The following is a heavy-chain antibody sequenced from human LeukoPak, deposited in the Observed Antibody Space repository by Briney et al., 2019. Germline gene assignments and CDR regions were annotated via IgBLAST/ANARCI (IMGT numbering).Heavy chain of an antibody. D-gene: IGHD6-19*01. Sequence: RASVKVSCKASGYTLTSYYMHWVRQAPRQGLELMGIIKPSGGSTSYAQKFQGRVTMTRDTSTSTVYMELSSLRSEDTDVYYCARDLSSSRYSSGWYFWFDPWGQGTLVTVSS. CDR1: GYTLTSYY. CDR2: IKPSGGST. J-gene: IGHJ5*02. CDR3: ARDLSSSRYSSGWYFWFDP. V-gene: IGHV1-46*01.